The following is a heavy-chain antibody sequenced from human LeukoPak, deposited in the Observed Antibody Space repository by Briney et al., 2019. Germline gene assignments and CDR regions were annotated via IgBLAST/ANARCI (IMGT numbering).Heavy chain of an antibody. V-gene: IGHV1-69*13. Sequence: SVKVSCKASGGTFSSYAISWVRQAPGQGLEWMGGIIPIFGTANYAQKFQGRVTITADESTSTAYMELSSLRSEDTAVYYCARGAYCSGGSCFYPLYYYYYYMDVWGKGTTVTISS. CDR3: ARGAYCSGGSCFYPLYYYYYYMDV. D-gene: IGHD2-15*01. CDR1: GGTFSSYA. CDR2: IIPIFGTA. J-gene: IGHJ6*03.